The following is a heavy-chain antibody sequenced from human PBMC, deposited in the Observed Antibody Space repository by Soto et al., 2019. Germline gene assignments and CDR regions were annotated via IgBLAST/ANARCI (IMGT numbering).Heavy chain of an antibody. CDR1: GFTFDDYA. D-gene: IGHD6-13*01. V-gene: IGHV3-9*01. CDR3: AKGSSFRGGWFDP. CDR2: ISWNSGSI. Sequence: GGSLRLSCAASGFTFDDYAMHWVRQAPGKGLEWVSGISWNSGSIGYADSVKGRFTISRDNAKNSLYLQMNSLRAEDTALYYCAKGSSFRGGWFDPWGQGTLVTVSS. J-gene: IGHJ5*02.